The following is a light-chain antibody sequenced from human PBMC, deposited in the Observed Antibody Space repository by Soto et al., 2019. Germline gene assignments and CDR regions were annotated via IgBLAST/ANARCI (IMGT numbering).Light chain of an antibody. CDR3: HLYGSSLGT. V-gene: IGKV3-20*01. Sequence: IVLTQSPVTLSLSPGEGATLSCRASQSVTGTNLAWYQQRAGQAPRLLIYDAVRRATGIPDRFSGSGSGTDFTLTISRLEPEDFAVYYCHLYGSSLGTFGQGTKVEI. J-gene: IGKJ2*01. CDR2: DAV. CDR1: QSVTGTN.